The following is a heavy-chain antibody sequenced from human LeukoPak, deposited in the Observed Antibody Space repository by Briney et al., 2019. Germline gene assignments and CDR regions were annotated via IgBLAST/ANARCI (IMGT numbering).Heavy chain of an antibody. V-gene: IGHV3-23*01. CDR2: ISGSGGST. CDR1: GFTFSDSY. J-gene: IGHJ4*02. D-gene: IGHD3-3*01. CDR3: AKDKAEGGYDFSY. Sequence: GGSLRLSCAASGFTFSDSYMTWIRQAPGKGLEWVSAISGSGGSTYYADSVKGRFTISRDNSKNTLYLQMNSLRAEDTAVYYCAKDKAEGGYDFSYWGQGTLVTVSS.